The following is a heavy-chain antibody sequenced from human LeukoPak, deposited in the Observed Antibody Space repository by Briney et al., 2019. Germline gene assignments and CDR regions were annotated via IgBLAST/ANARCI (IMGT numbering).Heavy chain of an antibody. CDR1: GGTFSSYA. J-gene: IGHJ4*02. V-gene: IGHV1-69*01. Sequence: GSSVKVSCKASGGTFSSYAISWVRQAPGQGLEWMGGIIPIFGTANYAQKFQGRVTITADESTSTAYMELSSLRSEDTAVYYCARGVKGSRGVVVPAAPFDYWGQGTLVTVSS. CDR2: IIPIFGTA. D-gene: IGHD2-2*01. CDR3: ARGVKGSRGVVVPAAPFDY.